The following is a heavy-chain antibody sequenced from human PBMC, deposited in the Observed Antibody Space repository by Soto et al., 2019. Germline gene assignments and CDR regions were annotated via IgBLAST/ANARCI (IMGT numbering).Heavy chain of an antibody. V-gene: IGHV3-30*03. CDR1: GFTFNRYG. D-gene: IGHD1-1*01. CDR2: ISFDGTAK. Sequence: PGGSLRLSCVASGFTFNRYGMHWVRQAPGKGLEWVAEISFDGTAKYYAESVKGRFTVSRDNGNNTLHLEMNSLGAKDTAVYFCATGRSTRFDYWGQGTLVTVSS. CDR3: ATGRSTRFDY. J-gene: IGHJ4*02.